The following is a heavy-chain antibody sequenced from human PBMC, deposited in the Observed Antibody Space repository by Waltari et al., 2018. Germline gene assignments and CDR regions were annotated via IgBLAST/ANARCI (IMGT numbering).Heavy chain of an antibody. J-gene: IGHJ4*02. Sequence: QVQLQESGPGLVKPSETLSLTCTVSGGSISSYHWSWIRPPAGKGLEWIGRIYTSGSTNYNPSLKSRVTISVDKSKNQFSLKLSSVTAADTAVYYCARALYCSGGSCYFDYWGQGTLVTVSS. CDR1: GGSISSYH. D-gene: IGHD2-15*01. CDR2: IYTSGST. CDR3: ARALYCSGGSCYFDY. V-gene: IGHV4-4*07.